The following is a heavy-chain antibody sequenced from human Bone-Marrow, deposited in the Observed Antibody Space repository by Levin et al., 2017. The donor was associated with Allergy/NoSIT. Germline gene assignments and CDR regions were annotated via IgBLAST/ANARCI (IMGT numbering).Heavy chain of an antibody. J-gene: IGHJ5*02. CDR2: IVPPGDT. CDR3: ARGGVLGQTSNWFEA. Sequence: RPGGSLRLSCAASGFTFRSHDMHWVRQTTEKGLEWVSGIVPPGDTFYSDSVKGRFTISRENARDSLYLQMNNLRVGDTAVYYCARGGVLGQTSNWFEAWGQGTMVTVSS. D-gene: IGHD2-8*01. CDR1: GFTFRSHD. V-gene: IGHV3-13*01.